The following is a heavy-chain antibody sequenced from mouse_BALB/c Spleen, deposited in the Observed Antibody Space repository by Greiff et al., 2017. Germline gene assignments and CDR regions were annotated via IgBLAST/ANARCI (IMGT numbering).Heavy chain of an antibody. CDR3: ASQGRVRGDY. CDR2: ISSGSSTI. Sequence: EVMLVESGGGLVQPGGSRKLSCAASGFTFSSFGMHWVRQAPEKGLEWVAYISSGSSTIYYADTVKGRFTISRDNPKNTLFLQMTSLRSEDTAMYYCASQGRVRGDYWGQGTTLTVSS. CDR1: GFTFSSFG. D-gene: IGHD2-14*01. J-gene: IGHJ2*01. V-gene: IGHV5-17*02.